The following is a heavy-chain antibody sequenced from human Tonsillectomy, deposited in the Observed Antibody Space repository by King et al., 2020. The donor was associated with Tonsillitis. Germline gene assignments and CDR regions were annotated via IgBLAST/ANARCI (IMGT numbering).Heavy chain of an antibody. J-gene: IGHJ4*02. Sequence: VQLVESGGGLVQPGGSLGLSCAASGFTFSSYAMNWVRQAPGKGLEWVSIISGSGGSTYYADSVKGRFTICRDNSKNTLYLQMNSLRAEDTAVYYCAKSRSSGWSHFDYWGQGTLVTVSS. V-gene: IGHV3-23*04. CDR1: GFTFSSYA. CDR2: ISGSGGST. CDR3: AKSRSSGWSHFDY. D-gene: IGHD6-19*01.